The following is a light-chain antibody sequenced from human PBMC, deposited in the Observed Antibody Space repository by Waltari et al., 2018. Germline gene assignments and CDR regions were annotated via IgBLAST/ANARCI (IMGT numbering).Light chain of an antibody. V-gene: IGKV2-28*01. Sequence: DIVMTQSPLSLPVTPGEPASISCRSRQSLLQSNGYNYLDWYLQKPGQSPQVLIYLGSNRASGVPDRFSGSGSGTDFTLKISRVEAEDVGIYYCMQALQSPRYTFGQGTKLEIK. CDR1: QSLLQSNGYNY. J-gene: IGKJ2*01. CDR3: MQALQSPRYT. CDR2: LGS.